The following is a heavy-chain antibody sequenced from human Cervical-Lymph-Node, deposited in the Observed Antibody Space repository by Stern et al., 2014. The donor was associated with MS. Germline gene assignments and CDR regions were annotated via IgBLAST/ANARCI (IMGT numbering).Heavy chain of an antibody. Sequence: VQLVESGGGVVQPGRSLRLSCAASGFNFSTYGMHWVRPATGKGVEWVAIMSNDGSKKYYAASVKGRFTISRDNPKNTLYLQMNTLRPEDTAVYYCAKICSSTTSNGVDYWGQGTLVIVSS. CDR1: GFNFSTYG. D-gene: IGHD2-2*01. J-gene: IGHJ4*02. V-gene: IGHV3-30*18. CDR2: MSNDGSKK. CDR3: AKICSSTTSNGVDY.